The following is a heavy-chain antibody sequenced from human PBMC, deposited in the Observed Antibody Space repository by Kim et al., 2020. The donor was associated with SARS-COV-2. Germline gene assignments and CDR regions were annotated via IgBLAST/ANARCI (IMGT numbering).Heavy chain of an antibody. CDR3: ARNPGGYMQGWYFDL. D-gene: IGHD1-26*01. Sequence: SETLSLTCTVSGGSISSSSYYWGWIRQPPGKGLEWIGSIYYSGSTYYNPSLKSRVTISVDTSKNQFSLKLSSVTAADTAVYYCARNPGGYMQGWYFDLWGRGTLVTVSS. CDR1: GGSISSSSYY. J-gene: IGHJ2*01. CDR2: IYYSGST. V-gene: IGHV4-39*07.